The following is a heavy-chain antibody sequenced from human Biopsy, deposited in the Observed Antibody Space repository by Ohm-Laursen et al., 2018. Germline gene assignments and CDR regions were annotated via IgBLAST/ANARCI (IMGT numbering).Heavy chain of an antibody. D-gene: IGHD2-8*01. Sequence: SVTVSCNASSYTFTDYNIHWMRQAPGQGLEWLGYINCKTGATNYAQKFQGTVTMTRDTSISTAYLELGSLRSPDTAIYYGARDPLNGHKHFDYWGQGSLVTVSS. CDR2: INCKTGAT. J-gene: IGHJ4*02. CDR1: SYTFTDYN. CDR3: ARDPLNGHKHFDY. V-gene: IGHV1-2*02.